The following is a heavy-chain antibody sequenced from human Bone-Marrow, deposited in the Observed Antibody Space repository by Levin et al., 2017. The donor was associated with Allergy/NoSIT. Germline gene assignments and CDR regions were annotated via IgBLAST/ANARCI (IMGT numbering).Heavy chain of an antibody. D-gene: IGHD3-22*01. Sequence: GASVKVSCKASGYTFTGYYIHWVRQAPGQGLEYMGYLNPITGGTNYGQKFRGRITMTRDTSMNTAYMELSSLAFDDTAIYYCTRSQYYYDTLDFWGQGTLVTVSS. CDR3: TRSQYYYDTLDF. CDR2: LNPITGGT. CDR1: GYTFTGYY. J-gene: IGHJ4*02. V-gene: IGHV1-2*02.